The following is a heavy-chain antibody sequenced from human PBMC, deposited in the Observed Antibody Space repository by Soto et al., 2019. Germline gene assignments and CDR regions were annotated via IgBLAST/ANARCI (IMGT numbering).Heavy chain of an antibody. Sequence: EVQLVESGGGLVKPGGSLRLSCAASGFTFSNAWMNWVRQAPGKGLEWVGRIKSKTDGGTTDYAAPVKGRFTISRDDSKNTLYLQMNSLKTEGTAVYYCTTDHDYGDPLVDYWGQGTLVTVSS. J-gene: IGHJ4*02. D-gene: IGHD4-17*01. V-gene: IGHV3-15*07. CDR1: GFTFSNAW. CDR2: IKSKTDGGTT. CDR3: TTDHDYGDPLVDY.